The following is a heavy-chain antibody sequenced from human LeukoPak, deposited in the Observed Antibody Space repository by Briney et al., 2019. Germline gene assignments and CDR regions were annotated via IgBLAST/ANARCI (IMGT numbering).Heavy chain of an antibody. Sequence: GGSLRLSCAASEFTFSSYGMHWVRQAPGKGLEWVAVIWYDGSNKYYADSVKGRFTISRDNSKNTLYLQMNSLRAEDTAVYYCARNTFGAGPFDYWGQGTLVTVSS. CDR3: ARNTFGAGPFDY. V-gene: IGHV3-33*01. J-gene: IGHJ4*02. CDR2: IWYDGSNK. D-gene: IGHD3-10*01. CDR1: EFTFSSYG.